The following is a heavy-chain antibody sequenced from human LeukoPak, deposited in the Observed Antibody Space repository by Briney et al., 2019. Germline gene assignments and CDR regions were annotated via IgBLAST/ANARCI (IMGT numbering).Heavy chain of an antibody. CDR2: INPKSGGT. J-gene: IGHJ5*02. V-gene: IGHV1-2*02. D-gene: IGHD6-13*01. CDR1: GYTFTDNY. CDR3: ARDAPGIAAAGTVLSDNWFDP. Sequence: RASVKVSCKASGYTFTDNYMHWVRQAPGQGLEWMGWINPKSGGTNYGQKFQGRVTMTRDTSISTAYMELSRLRSDDTAVYYCARDAPGIAAAGTVLSDNWFDPWGQGTLVTVSS.